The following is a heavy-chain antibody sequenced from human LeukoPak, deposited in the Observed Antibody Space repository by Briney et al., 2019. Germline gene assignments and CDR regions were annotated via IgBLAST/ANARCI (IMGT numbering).Heavy chain of an antibody. CDR3: AKGIVVVPAAPFDY. D-gene: IGHD2-2*01. CDR2: ISWNSGSI. J-gene: IGHJ4*02. V-gene: IGHV3-9*01. Sequence: GGSLRLSCAASGFTFDDYAMHWVRQAPGKGLEWVSGISWNSGSIGYADSVKGRFTISRDNAKNSLYLQMNSLRAEDTALYYCAKGIVVVPAAPFDYWGQGTLVTVPS. CDR1: GFTFDDYA.